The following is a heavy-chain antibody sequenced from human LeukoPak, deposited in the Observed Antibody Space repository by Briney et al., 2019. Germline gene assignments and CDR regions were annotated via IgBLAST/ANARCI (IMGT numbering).Heavy chain of an antibody. Sequence: SETLSLTCTGSGGSFSSYYWSWIRQPPGKGLEWMGYVSYSGGSNYNPSLKSQVTISVDTSKNQLSLKLTSVTAADATVYSCARRVTAHLHQIYFHYWGQGTLVTVS. CDR1: GGSFSSYY. CDR2: VSYSGGS. D-gene: IGHD2-21*02. V-gene: IGHV4-59*08. J-gene: IGHJ4*02. CDR3: ARRVTAHLHQIYFHY.